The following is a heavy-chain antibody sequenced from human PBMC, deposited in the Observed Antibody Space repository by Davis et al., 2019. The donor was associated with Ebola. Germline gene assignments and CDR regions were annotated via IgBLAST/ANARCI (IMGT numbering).Heavy chain of an antibody. D-gene: IGHD3-22*01. CDR1: GGSISSYY. J-gene: IGHJ4*02. CDR3: ARRGSYYDSSGYYPFDY. CDR2: IYYSGST. V-gene: IGHV4-59*08. Sequence: MPSETLSLTCTVSGGSISSYYWSWIRQPPGKGLEWIGYIYYSGSTNYNPSLKSRVTISVDTSKNQFSLKLSSVTAADTAVYYCARRGSYYDSSGYYPFDYWGQGTLVTVSS.